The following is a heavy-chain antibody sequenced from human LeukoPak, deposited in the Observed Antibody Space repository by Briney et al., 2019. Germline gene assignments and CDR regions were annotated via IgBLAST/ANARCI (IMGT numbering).Heavy chain of an antibody. CDR3: ARGRWTGPLYYFDY. J-gene: IGHJ4*02. CDR1: GYGFTDYY. D-gene: IGHD3/OR15-3a*01. V-gene: IGHV1-2*02. CDR2: INPNSGGT. Sequence: ASVKVSCKASGYGFTDYYMHRVRQAPGQGLEWMGWINPNSGGTNYAQKFQGRVTMTRDTSVSTAYMELSRLRSDDTAVYYCARGRWTGPLYYFDYWGQGTLVTVSS.